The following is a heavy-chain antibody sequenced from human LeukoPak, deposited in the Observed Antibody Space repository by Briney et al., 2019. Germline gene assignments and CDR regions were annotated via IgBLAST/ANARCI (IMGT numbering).Heavy chain of an antibody. CDR3: ARGGSGYSYGKIDS. CDR1: GFTFSNYW. D-gene: IGHD5-18*01. J-gene: IGHJ4*02. CDR2: IKQDGSET. Sequence: TGGSLRLSCAASGFTFSNYWMNWVRQAPGKGLERVANIKQDGSETYYVDSVKGRFTISRDNAKNSLYLQMNSLRDEDTAVYYCARGGSGYSYGKIDSWGQGILVTVSS. V-gene: IGHV3-7*01.